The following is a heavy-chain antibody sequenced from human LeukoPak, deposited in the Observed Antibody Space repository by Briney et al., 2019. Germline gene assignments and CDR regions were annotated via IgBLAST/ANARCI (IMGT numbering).Heavy chain of an antibody. J-gene: IGHJ5*02. V-gene: IGHV4-34*01. CDR1: GGSFSGYY. D-gene: IGHD4-17*01. CDR2: INHSGST. Sequence: SETLSLTCAVYGGSFSGYYWSWIRQPPGKGLEWIGEINHSGSTNYNPSLKSRVTISVDTSKNQFSLKLSSVTAADTAVYYCASGGVAYGDYVSGWFDPWGQGTLVTVSS. CDR3: ASGGVAYGDYVSGWFDP.